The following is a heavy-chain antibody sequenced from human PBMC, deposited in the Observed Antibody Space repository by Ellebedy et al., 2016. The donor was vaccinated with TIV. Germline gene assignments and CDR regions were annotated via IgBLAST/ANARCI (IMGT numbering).Heavy chain of an antibody. CDR3: ARVAGRYWFDP. D-gene: IGHD3-9*01. V-gene: IGHV1-18*01. CDR2: ISVYNGNT. J-gene: IGHJ5*02. Sequence: AASVKVSCKASGYTFTSYGISWVRQAPGQGLEWMGWISVYNGNTNYAQKLQGRVTMTTDTSPSTAYMELRSLRSDDTAVYYCARVAGRYWFDPWGQGTLVTVSS. CDR1: GYTFTSYG.